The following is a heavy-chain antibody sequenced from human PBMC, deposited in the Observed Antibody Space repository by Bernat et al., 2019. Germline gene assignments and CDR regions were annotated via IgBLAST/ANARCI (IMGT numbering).Heavy chain of an antibody. Sequence: EVQMVESGGGLEKPGGSLRLSCAASGFILRNTWVGWVRQAPGKGLEWVARLTSVGSGGTPDYAAPAQGRFTISRDDSKNTVYLQMNSLKTEDTAVYLCASSLATPGAFSVWGQGTMVTVSS. J-gene: IGHJ3*01. CDR1: GFILRNTW. D-gene: IGHD2-15*01. CDR2: LTSVGSGGTP. V-gene: IGHV3-15*07. CDR3: ASSLATPGAFSV.